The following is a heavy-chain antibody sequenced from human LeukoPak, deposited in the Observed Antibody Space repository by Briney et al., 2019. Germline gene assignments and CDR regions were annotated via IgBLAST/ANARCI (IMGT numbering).Heavy chain of an antibody. CDR1: GFTFSSYA. V-gene: IGHV3-7*03. Sequence: GGSLRLSCAASGFTFSSYAMTWVSQAPAKGLEWVANINRDGSERYYVDSVKGRFTISRDDAKSSLYLQMNSLRAEDTAVYYCARRNAMDVWGQGTTVIVFS. J-gene: IGHJ6*02. CDR2: INRDGSER. CDR3: ARRNAMDV.